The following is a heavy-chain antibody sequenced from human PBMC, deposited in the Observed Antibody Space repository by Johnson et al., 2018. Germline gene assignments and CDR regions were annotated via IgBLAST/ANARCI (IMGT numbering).Heavy chain of an antibody. CDR1: GFSFRTYA. CDR2: ISAGSAST. CDR3: LKGASAAGTRGAFEI. J-gene: IGHJ3*02. Sequence: VQLVQSGGGLVQPGGSLTLSCVASGFSFRTYAMNWVRQASGKGLEWVTHISAGSASTHYAGSVKGRFTISRDNSKNILFLQMNSLRAEDTAVYYCLKGASAAGTRGAFEIWGQGTMLTVSS. V-gene: IGHV3-23*04. D-gene: IGHD6-13*01.